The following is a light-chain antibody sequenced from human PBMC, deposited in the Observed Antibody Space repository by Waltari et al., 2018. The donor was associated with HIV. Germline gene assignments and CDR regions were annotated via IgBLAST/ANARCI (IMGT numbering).Light chain of an antibody. CDR3: GTWDTRLSAWV. V-gene: IGLV1-51*02. CDR1: GSNIGTNY. J-gene: IGLJ3*02. CDR2: ENN. Sequence: QSVLTQPPSVSAAPGQKVTIPCSGSGSNIGTNYVSWYQQLPGTAPKVLMFENNKRHSGAPDRFSGSKTDTSATLAITGLQPGDEAYYYCGTWDTRLSAWVFGGGTKLSVL.